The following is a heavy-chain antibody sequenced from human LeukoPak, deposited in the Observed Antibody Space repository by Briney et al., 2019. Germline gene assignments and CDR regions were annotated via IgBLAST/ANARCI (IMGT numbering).Heavy chain of an antibody. Sequence: GGSLRLSCAASGFTVRSIYMTWVRQAPGKGLEWVSSFYSGGSSYYADSVRGRFIISRDSSTDTLYLQMNSLRVEDTAVYFCARDRGYGYGFFDYWGQGTLVTVSS. CDR1: GFTVRSIY. CDR2: FYSGGSS. J-gene: IGHJ4*02. CDR3: ARDRGYGYGFFDY. D-gene: IGHD5-18*01. V-gene: IGHV3-53*01.